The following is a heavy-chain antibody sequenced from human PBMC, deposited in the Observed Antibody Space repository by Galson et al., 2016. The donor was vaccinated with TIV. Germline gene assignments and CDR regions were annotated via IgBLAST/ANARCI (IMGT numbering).Heavy chain of an antibody. CDR3: ARGDTGIHYEAYFDS. D-gene: IGHD3-3*01. V-gene: IGHV1-69*02. CDR1: GGTFSTYT. CDR2: IIPVLGMT. J-gene: IGHJ4*02. Sequence: SVKVSCKASGGTFSTYTINWVRQAPGQGLQWLGRIIPVLGMTNYAQRLQGRVTITADRSTSTAYMELSSLRSDDTAVYYCARGDTGIHYEAYFDSWDQGTVVTVSS.